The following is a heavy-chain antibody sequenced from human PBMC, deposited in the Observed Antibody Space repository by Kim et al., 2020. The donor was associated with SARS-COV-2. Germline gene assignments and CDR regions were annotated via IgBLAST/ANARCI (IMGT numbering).Heavy chain of an antibody. Sequence: SETLSLTCTVSGGSISSGSYYWSWIRQPAGKGLEWIGRIYTSGSTNYNPSLKSRVTISVDTSKNQFSLKLSSVTAADTAVYYCARGIMNYGSGSIRYFDLWGRGTLVTVSS. CDR1: GGSISSGSYY. D-gene: IGHD3-10*01. V-gene: IGHV4-61*02. J-gene: IGHJ2*01. CDR3: ARGIMNYGSGSIRYFDL. CDR2: IYTSGST.